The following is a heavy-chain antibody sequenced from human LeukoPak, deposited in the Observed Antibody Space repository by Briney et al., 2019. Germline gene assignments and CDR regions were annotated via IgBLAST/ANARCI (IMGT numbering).Heavy chain of an antibody. J-gene: IGHJ4*02. D-gene: IGHD6-19*01. CDR3: AKRAAVSGVVGPFDY. Sequence: GVSLRLSCAVSGYPFNSFALGWVRQAPGKGLEWVSSISRSTETTLYADSVKGRFTISRDNSKSTGFLQMNNLRAEDTAIYYCAKRAAVSGVVGPFDYWGQGTLVTVSS. CDR1: GYPFNSFA. V-gene: IGHV3-23*01. CDR2: ISRSTETT.